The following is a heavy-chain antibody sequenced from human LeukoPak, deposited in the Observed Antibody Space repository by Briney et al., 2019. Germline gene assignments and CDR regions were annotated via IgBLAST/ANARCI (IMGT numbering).Heavy chain of an antibody. CDR1: GYTFTGYY. J-gene: IGHJ4*02. Sequence: GASVTVSCKASGYTFTGYYMHWVRQAPGQGLEWMGRINPNSGGINYAQKFQGRVTMTRDTSISTAYMELSRLRSDDTAVYYCARGDDYYDSSGYYSPYPRDYWGQGTLVTVSS. V-gene: IGHV1-2*06. D-gene: IGHD3-22*01. CDR3: ARGDDYYDSSGYYSPYPRDY. CDR2: INPNSGGI.